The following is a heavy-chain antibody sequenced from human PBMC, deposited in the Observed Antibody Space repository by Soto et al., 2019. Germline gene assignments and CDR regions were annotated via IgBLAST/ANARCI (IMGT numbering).Heavy chain of an antibody. V-gene: IGHV4-34*01. CDR3: ARVSAVAGRNLSYYYGMDV. J-gene: IGHJ6*02. Sequence: QVQLQQWGAGLLKPSETLSLTCAVYGGSFSGYYWSWIRQPPGKGLEWIGEINHSGSTNYNPSLKSRVTISVDTSKNQFSLKLSSVTAADTAVYYCARVSAVAGRNLSYYYGMDVWGQGTTVTVSS. CDR1: GGSFSGYY. D-gene: IGHD6-19*01. CDR2: INHSGST.